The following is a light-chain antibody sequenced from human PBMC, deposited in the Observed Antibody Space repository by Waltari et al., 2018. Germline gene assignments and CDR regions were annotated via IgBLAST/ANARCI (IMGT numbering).Light chain of an antibody. CDR2: WAS. V-gene: IGKV4-1*01. J-gene: IGKJ4*01. CDR1: QTVLYNSNNKNY. Sequence: DIVMTQSPDSLAVSLGERATINCKYSQTVLYNSNNKNYLAWYQQKPGQPPQLLIYWASTRESGVPDRFSGSGSGTDFSLTISSLQAEDVAVYYCQQYYTTPLTFGGGTKVEIK. CDR3: QQYYTTPLT.